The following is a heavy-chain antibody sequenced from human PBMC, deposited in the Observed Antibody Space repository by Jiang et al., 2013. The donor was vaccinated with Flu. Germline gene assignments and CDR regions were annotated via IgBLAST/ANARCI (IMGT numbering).Heavy chain of an antibody. CDR2: INPNSGGT. CDR1: GYTFTGYY. Sequence: QSGAEVKKPGASVKVSCKASGYTFTGYYMHWVRQAPGQGLEWMGWINPNSGGTNYAQKFQGWVTMTRDTSISTAYMELSRLRSDDTAVYYCARTRIAVARPPLYYYGMDVWGQGATVTVSS. V-gene: IGHV1-2*04. J-gene: IGHJ6*02. CDR3: ARTRIAVARPPLYYYGMDV. D-gene: IGHD6-19*01.